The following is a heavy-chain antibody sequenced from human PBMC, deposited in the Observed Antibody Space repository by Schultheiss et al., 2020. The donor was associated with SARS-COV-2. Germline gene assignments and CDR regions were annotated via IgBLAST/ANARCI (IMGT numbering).Heavy chain of an antibody. V-gene: IGHV5-51*01. CDR1: GYTFNTFW. Sequence: GGSLRLSCKATGYTFNTFWIGWVRQMPGKGLEWMGIIYPGDSDIRYSPSFEGQVTISVDKSISTAYLQWSSLKASDTAMYYCARHGRFLERLEPKYYYYYYAMDVWGQGTTVTVSS. CDR3: ARHGRFLERLEPKYYYYYYAMDV. J-gene: IGHJ6*02. CDR2: IYPGDSDI. D-gene: IGHD3-3*01.